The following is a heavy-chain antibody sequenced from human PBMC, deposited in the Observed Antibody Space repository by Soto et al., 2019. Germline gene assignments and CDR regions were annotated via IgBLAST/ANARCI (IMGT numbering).Heavy chain of an antibody. V-gene: IGHV3-23*01. CDR2: ITGGGDST. CDR3: ARPRTGSYGGQLDS. Sequence: GSLRLSCVASVFTCSSYAMSWVRQAPGKGLEWVSSITGGGDSTYSADSVKGRFTVSRDNSENTLFLQMSSLRAEDTAVYYCARPRTGSYGGQLDSWGQGALVTVSS. D-gene: IGHD1-26*01. J-gene: IGHJ4*02. CDR1: VFTCSSYA.